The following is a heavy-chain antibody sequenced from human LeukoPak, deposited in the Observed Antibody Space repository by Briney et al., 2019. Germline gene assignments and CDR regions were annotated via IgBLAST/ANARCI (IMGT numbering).Heavy chain of an antibody. J-gene: IGHJ4*02. Sequence: PSETLSLTCAVSGYSISSGYYWGWIRQPPGKGLEWIGSIYHSGSTYYNPSLKSRVTISVDTSKDQFSLKLSSVTAADTAVYYCAREGYDILTGYRNYFDYWGQGTLVTVSS. CDR1: GYSISSGYY. D-gene: IGHD3-9*01. CDR3: AREGYDILTGYRNYFDY. V-gene: IGHV4-38-2*02. CDR2: IYHSGST.